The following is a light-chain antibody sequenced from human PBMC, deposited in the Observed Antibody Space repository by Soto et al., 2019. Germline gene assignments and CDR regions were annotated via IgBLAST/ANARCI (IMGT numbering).Light chain of an antibody. CDR2: WAS. J-gene: IGKJ4*01. CDR1: QSVFYSTNNRNY. Sequence: DIVMTQSPDSLAVSLGEPATINCKSSQSVFYSTNNRNYLSWYQQKQGQPPKLLIYWASTRESGVPDRFSGSGSGTDFTLTISSLQAEDVAVYYCQQYYTTPPLSFGGGTKV. CDR3: QQYYTTPPLS. V-gene: IGKV4-1*01.